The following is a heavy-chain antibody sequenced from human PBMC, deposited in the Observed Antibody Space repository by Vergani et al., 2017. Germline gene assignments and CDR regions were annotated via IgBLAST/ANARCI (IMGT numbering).Heavy chain of an antibody. CDR3: ARNPNRDWSPSYDY. CDR2: IYTSGST. V-gene: IGHV4-38-2*01. J-gene: IGHJ4*02. D-gene: IGHD1-14*01. Sequence: QVQLQESGPGLVKPSETLSLTCAVSGYSISSGYYWGWIRQPPGKGLEWIGYIYTSGSTNYNPSLKSRVTISVDTSKNQFSLKLSSVTAADTAVYYCARNPNRDWSPSYDYWGQGTLVTVSS. CDR1: GYSISSGYY.